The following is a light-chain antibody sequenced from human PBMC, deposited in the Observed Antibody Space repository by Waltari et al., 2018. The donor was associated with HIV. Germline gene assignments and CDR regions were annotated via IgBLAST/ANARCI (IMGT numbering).Light chain of an antibody. J-gene: IGKJ1*01. CDR2: WAS. CDR1: QKILYSANNKNY. V-gene: IGKV4-1*01. Sequence: DIAMPQSPDTLTVSLGERATINCRSSQKILYSANNKNYLAWYQQKSGHPPKVLFYWASTRESGVPNRFSGSGSGTDFTLTISSVQAEDVAVYYCQQYYSLPWTFGQGTKVEI. CDR3: QQYYSLPWT.